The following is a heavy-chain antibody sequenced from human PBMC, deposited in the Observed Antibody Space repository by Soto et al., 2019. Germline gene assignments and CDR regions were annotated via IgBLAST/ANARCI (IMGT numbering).Heavy chain of an antibody. CDR3: ARLRGIYYYYYMDV. V-gene: IGHV3-23*01. D-gene: IGHD3-16*01. CDR2: ISGSGGST. CDR1: GFTFSSYA. Sequence: GGSLRLSCAASGFTFSSYAMSWVRQAPGKGLEWVSAISGSGGSTYYADSVKGRFTISRDNSKNTLYLQMNSLRAEDTAVYYCARLRGIYYYYYMDVWGKGTTVTVSS. J-gene: IGHJ6*03.